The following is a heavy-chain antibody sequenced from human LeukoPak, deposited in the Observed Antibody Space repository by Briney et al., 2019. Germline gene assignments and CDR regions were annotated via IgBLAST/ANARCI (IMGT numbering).Heavy chain of an antibody. CDR1: GGSFSGYY. CDR2: INHSGST. Sequence: SETLSLTCAVYGGSFSGYYWSWIRQPPGKGLEWIGEINHSGSTNNNPSLKSRVTISVDTSKNQFSLKLSSVTAADTAVYYCARGPYKYYYDSSGYNQKTYCFDYWGQGTLVTVSS. V-gene: IGHV4-34*01. D-gene: IGHD3-22*01. CDR3: ARGPYKYYYDSSGYNQKTYCFDY. J-gene: IGHJ4*02.